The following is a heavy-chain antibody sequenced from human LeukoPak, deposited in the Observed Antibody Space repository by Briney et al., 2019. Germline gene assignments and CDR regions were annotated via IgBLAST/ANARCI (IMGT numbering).Heavy chain of an antibody. J-gene: IGHJ4*02. D-gene: IGHD6-13*01. CDR2: ISSSSSY. CDR3: ARDSLSSWSVDH. Sequence: GGSLTLSCARSGFTFSSYTMNWVRQAPGKGLEWVSCISSSSSYYADSVKGRFTISRDNAKNSLYLQMNRLRAEDTAVYYCARDSLSSWSVDHWGQGTLVTVSS. CDR1: GFTFSSYT. V-gene: IGHV3-21*01.